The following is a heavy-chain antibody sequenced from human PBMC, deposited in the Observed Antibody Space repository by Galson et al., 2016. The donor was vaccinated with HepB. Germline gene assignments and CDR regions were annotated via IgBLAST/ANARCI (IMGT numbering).Heavy chain of an antibody. J-gene: IGHJ3*02. V-gene: IGHV3-7*03. Sequence: SLRLSCAASGFTFSSYWMTWVRQAPGKGLEWVANIKQDGSEKYYVDSVKGRFTISRDNAKNSLYLPMNRLRAEDTAVYYCARALVSFYDSSGYYYVMPHDAFDIWGQGTVVTVSS. D-gene: IGHD3-22*01. CDR1: GFTFSSYW. CDR2: IKQDGSEK. CDR3: ARALVSFYDSSGYYYVMPHDAFDI.